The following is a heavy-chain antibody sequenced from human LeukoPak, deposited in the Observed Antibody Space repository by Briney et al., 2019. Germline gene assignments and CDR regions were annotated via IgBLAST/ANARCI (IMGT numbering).Heavy chain of an antibody. CDR3: ARGPSMVTMVWFDP. CDR2: VFYSGST. V-gene: IGHV4-39*07. CDR1: GGSISSSYHY. J-gene: IGHJ5*02. D-gene: IGHD4/OR15-4a*01. Sequence: SETLSLTCTVSGGSISSSYHYWGWIRQPPGKGLEWIASVFYSGSTYYNPSLKSRVTISVDTSKNHFSLKLRSVTAADTAVYYCARGPSMVTMVWFDPWGQGTLVTVSS.